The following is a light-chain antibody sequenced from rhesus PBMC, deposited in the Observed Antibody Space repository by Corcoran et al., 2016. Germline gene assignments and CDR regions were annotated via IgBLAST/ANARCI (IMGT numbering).Light chain of an antibody. V-gene: IGKV1-22*01. CDR2: KAS. J-gene: IGKJ2*01. Sequence: DIQMTQSPSSLSASVGDTVTITCRASQSISSWLAWYQHKPGKAPKLLIYKASSLQSGVPSRFSGSGSGTDFTLTISRLQSEDFATYYCQQYSSSPYSFGQGTKVEIK. CDR1: QSISSW. CDR3: QQYSSSPYS.